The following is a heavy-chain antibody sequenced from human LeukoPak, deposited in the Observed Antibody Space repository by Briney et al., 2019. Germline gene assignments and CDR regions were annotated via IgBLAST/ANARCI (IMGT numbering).Heavy chain of an antibody. CDR2: INHSGST. CDR1: GGSFSGYY. D-gene: IGHD3-10*01. J-gene: IGHJ5*02. V-gene: IGHV4-34*01. CDR3: ARGYYGSGSGNWFDP. Sequence: SETLSLTCAVYGGSFSGYYWSWIRQPPRKGLEWIGEINHSGSTNYNLSLKSRVTISVDTSKNQFSLKLSSVTAADTAVYYCARGYYGSGSGNWFDPWGQGTLVTVSS.